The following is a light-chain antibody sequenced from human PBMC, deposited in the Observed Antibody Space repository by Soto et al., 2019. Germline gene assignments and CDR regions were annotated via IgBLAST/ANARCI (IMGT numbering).Light chain of an antibody. CDR2: EVT. V-gene: IGLV2-14*01. CDR3: ASYAGSSTYV. CDR1: SHDIGGYDF. Sequence: QSALTQPASVSGSPGQSITISCTGTSHDIGGYDFVSWYQQYPGRAPRLLISEVTRRPSGVSSRFSGSKSGNTASLTISGLQADDEALYYCASYAGSSTYVFGTGTKLTVL. J-gene: IGLJ1*01.